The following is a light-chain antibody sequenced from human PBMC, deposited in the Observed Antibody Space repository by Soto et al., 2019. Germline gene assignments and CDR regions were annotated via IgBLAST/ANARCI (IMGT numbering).Light chain of an antibody. J-gene: IGKJ5*01. CDR3: HERSNRPPSIG. V-gene: IGKV3-11*01. CDR1: QTFSNY. CDR2: DAS. Sequence: EIVLTQSPASLSLYPWDIATLYCRASQTFSNYFAWYQQKPGLAPRLLIYDASNSATCSPAWFSGSGSGIDFTPTISSLAPEDFAVYYCHERSNRPPSIGFGQGTRLEIK.